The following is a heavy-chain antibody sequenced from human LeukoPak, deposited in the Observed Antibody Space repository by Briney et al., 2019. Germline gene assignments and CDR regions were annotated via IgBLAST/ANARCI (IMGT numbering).Heavy chain of an antibody. J-gene: IGHJ3*02. CDR1: GFTFSSYA. CDR2: ISYDGSNK. CDR3: AGRDIKLVPAAIAAFDI. Sequence: GGSLRLSCAASGFTFSSYAMHWVRQAPGKGLEWVAVISYDGSNKYYADSVKGRFTISRDNSRNTLYLQMNSLRAEDTAVYYCAGRDIKLVPAAIAAFDIWGQGTMVTVSS. V-gene: IGHV3-30-3*01. D-gene: IGHD2-2*01.